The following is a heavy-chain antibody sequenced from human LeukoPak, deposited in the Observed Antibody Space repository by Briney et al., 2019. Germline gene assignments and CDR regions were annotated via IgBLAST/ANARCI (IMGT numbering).Heavy chain of an antibody. D-gene: IGHD3-10*01. J-gene: IGHJ4*02. CDR2: ISGSGGNT. Sequence: GGSLRLSCAASGFTFSNYAMSWVRQAPGKGLEWVSAISGSGGNTYYADSVKGRFTISRDNSKNTLYLQMNSLRAEDTAVYYCAKAELYGSGSYYSYYFDYWGQGTLVTVSS. CDR1: GFTFSNYA. V-gene: IGHV3-23*01. CDR3: AKAELYGSGSYYSYYFDY.